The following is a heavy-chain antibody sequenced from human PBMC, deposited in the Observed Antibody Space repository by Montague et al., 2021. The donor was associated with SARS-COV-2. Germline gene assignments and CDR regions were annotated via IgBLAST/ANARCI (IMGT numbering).Heavy chain of an antibody. CDR2: IHHSGST. CDR3: AKSRITMVQGIYDSFGV. V-gene: IGHV4-30-2*01. J-gene: IGHJ3*01. CDR1: GGPIASGGYS. Sequence: TLSLTCAVSGGPIASGGYSWTWIRQPPGKGLQWIGYIHHSGSTYYNPSLRSRVTISVERSKKQFSLKLTSVTAADTAVYFCAKSRITMVQGIYDSFGVWGRGTVVTVSS. D-gene: IGHD3-10*01.